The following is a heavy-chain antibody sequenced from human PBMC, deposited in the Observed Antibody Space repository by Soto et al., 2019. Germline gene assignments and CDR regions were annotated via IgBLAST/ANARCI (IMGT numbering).Heavy chain of an antibody. Sequence: GGSLRLSCAASGFTFSSYAMHWVRQAPGKGLEWVAVISYGGSNKYYADSVKGRFTISRDNSKNTLYLQMNSLRAEDTAVYYCARGPIFVVVIKYYGMDVWGQGTTVTVSS. V-gene: IGHV3-30-3*01. J-gene: IGHJ6*02. CDR1: GFTFSSYA. CDR3: ARGPIFVVVIKYYGMDV. CDR2: ISYGGSNK. D-gene: IGHD3-3*01.